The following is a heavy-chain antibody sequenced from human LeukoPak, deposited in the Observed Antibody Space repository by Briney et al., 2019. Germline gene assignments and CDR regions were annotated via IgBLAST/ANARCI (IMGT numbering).Heavy chain of an antibody. V-gene: IGHV5-51*01. CDR1: GYSFTNYW. CDR2: IYPADSDT. D-gene: IGHD6-6*01. Sequence: GESLKISCKGSGYSFTNYWIGWVRQMPGKGLEWMGIIYPADSDTRYSPSFQGQVTISADKSISTAYLQWSSLKASDTAMYYCARGSIYDAFDIGGEGTMATGPS. CDR3: ARGSIYDAFDI. J-gene: IGHJ3*02.